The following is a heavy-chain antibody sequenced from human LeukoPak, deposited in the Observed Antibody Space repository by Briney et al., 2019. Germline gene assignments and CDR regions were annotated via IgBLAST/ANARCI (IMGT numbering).Heavy chain of an antibody. CDR2: INPSGGST. CDR1: GYTFTSYY. CDR3: ASGHPAALGAFDI. Sequence: ASVKVSCKASGYTFTSYYMHWVRQAPGQGLEWMGIINPSGGSTSYAQKFQGRVTMTRDMSTSTVYMELSSLRSEDTAVYYCASGHPAALGAFDIWGQGTMVTVSS. J-gene: IGHJ3*02. D-gene: IGHD2-2*01. V-gene: IGHV1-46*01.